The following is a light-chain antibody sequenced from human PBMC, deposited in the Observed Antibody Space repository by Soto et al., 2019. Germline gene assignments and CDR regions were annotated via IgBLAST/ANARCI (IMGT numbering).Light chain of an antibody. V-gene: IGKV3-11*01. J-gene: IGKJ2*01. Sequence: EIVLTQSPDTLSLSPGEGATLSCRASHVVSVSLVWYRQRPGQSPRLLIHDASNRATGISARFSGSGSGTDFTLTIGSLEPEESALYYCQQRASWPYTSGQGTKVEIK. CDR2: DAS. CDR3: QQRASWPYT. CDR1: HVVSVS.